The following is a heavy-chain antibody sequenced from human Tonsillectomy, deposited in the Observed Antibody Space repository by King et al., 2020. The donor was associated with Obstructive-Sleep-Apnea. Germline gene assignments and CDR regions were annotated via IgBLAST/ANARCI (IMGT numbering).Heavy chain of an antibody. Sequence: VPLQESGPGLVKPSQTLSLTCTVSGGSISSGGYYWSWIRQYPGKGLEWIGYIYYSGNINYNPSLKSRITISVETSKNQFSLKLSSVTAADTAVYYCARDGLVYGSGFEHWGQGTLVTVSS. CDR3: ARDGLVYGSGFEH. CDR2: IYYSGNI. CDR1: GGSISSGGYY. D-gene: IGHD3-10*01. V-gene: IGHV4-31*03. J-gene: IGHJ4*02.